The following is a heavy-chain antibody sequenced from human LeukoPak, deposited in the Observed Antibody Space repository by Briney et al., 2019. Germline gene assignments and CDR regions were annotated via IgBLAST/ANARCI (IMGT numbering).Heavy chain of an antibody. D-gene: IGHD7-27*01. CDR3: AAAPITGETHYYYYYYMDV. V-gene: IGHV1-2*02. Sequence: ASVKVSCKASGYTFTGYSMHWVRQAPGQGLEWMGWINPNSGDTHYAQKFQGRVTMTRDTSISTAYMELSKLTSDDTALYYCAAAPITGETHYYYYYYMDVRGKGTAVTVSS. J-gene: IGHJ6*03. CDR2: INPNSGDT. CDR1: GYTFTGYS.